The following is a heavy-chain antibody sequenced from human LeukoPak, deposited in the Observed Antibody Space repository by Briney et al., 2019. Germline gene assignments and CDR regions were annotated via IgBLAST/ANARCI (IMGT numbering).Heavy chain of an antibody. CDR1: GGSISSGGYY. CDR2: IYHSGST. Sequence: SETLSLTCTVSGGSISSGGYYWSWIRQPPGKGLEWIGYIYHSGSTYYNPSLKSRVTISVDRSKNQFSLKLSSVTAADTAVYYCASAPGSGYRFLEWFWGQGTLVTVSS. CDR3: ASAPGSGYRFLEWF. D-gene: IGHD3-3*01. J-gene: IGHJ4*02. V-gene: IGHV4-30-2*01.